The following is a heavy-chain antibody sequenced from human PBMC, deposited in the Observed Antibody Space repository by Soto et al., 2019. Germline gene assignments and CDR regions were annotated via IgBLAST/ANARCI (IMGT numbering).Heavy chain of an antibody. V-gene: IGHV4-30-2*01. D-gene: IGHD3-9*01. J-gene: IGHJ4*02. Sequence: SETLSLTCAVSGGSISSGGYSWSWIRQPPGKGLEWIGYIYHSGSTNYNPSLKSRVTISVDKSKNQFSLKLSSVTAADTAVYYCARVRHYDILTGYYTARTYYFDYWGQGTLVTVSS. CDR3: ARVRHYDILTGYYTARTYYFDY. CDR2: IYHSGST. CDR1: GGSISSGGYS.